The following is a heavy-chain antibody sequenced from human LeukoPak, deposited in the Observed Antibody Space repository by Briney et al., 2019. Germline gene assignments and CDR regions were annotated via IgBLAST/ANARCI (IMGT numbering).Heavy chain of an antibody. J-gene: IGHJ2*01. CDR3: ARGRPYSSSWYFDL. CDR2: ISYEGT. V-gene: IGHV4-34*01. CDR1: SEPFTGTY. D-gene: IGHD6-13*01. Sequence: PSETLSLTCTVYSEPFTGTYWSWIRQPPGKGLDWIGEISYEGTYYNPSLKSRVTISVDTSKNEVSLVLTSLTAADAAVYYCARGRPYSSSWYFDLWGRGTLVTVSS.